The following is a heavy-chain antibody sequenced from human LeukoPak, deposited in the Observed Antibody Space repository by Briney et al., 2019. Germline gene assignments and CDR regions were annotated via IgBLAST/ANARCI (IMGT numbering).Heavy chain of an antibody. Sequence: PGGSLRLSCAASGFTLSSYSMNWVRQAPGKGLEWVSDISSSSSTIYYADSVKGRFTISRDSAKNSLYLQMNSLRDADTAVYYCARVFWFDPWGQGTLVTVSS. J-gene: IGHJ5*02. CDR1: GFTLSSYS. CDR3: ARVFWFDP. V-gene: IGHV3-48*02. CDR2: ISSSSSTI.